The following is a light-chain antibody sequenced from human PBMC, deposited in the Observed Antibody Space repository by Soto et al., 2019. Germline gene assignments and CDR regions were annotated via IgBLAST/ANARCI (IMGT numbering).Light chain of an antibody. V-gene: IGKV3-20*01. CDR2: GAS. J-gene: IGKJ4*01. CDR1: QSVNSNY. Sequence: DIVLTQSPGPLSLSPGERATLSCRASQSVNSNYLAWYQQKPGQAARLLIYGASSRATGIPDRFSGVGSGTDFTLTISRLEPEDFAVYYCQQYGSSHPTFGGGTKGDIK. CDR3: QQYGSSHPT.